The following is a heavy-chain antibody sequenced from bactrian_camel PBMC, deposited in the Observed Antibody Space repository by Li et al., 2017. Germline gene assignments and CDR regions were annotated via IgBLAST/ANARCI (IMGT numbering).Heavy chain of an antibody. J-gene: IGHJ6*01. D-gene: IGHD5*01. Sequence: HVQLVESGGGLVQPGVSLRLSCAASGFRFKDDWMHWVRQAPGKGLEWVSSIYTGGDSTYYTDSVKGRFTISKGNAKSTLFLQMNGLKPEDTAVYYCAADFQDGLGFGCASADSGYWGQGTQVTVS. V-gene: IGHV3S6*01. CDR3: AADFQDGLGFGCASADSGY. CDR2: IYTGGDST. CDR1: GFRFKDDW.